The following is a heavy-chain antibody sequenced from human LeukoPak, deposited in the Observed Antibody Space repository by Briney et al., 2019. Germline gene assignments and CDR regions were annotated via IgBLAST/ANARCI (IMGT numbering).Heavy chain of an antibody. CDR3: ARGEGYGGIYGMDV. D-gene: IGHD4-23*01. J-gene: IGHJ6*02. V-gene: IGHV1-2*02. Sequence: ASVKVSCKASGYIFTGYYMHWVRQAPGQGLEWMGWIKPNSGGTNYAQKFQGRVTMTRDTSISTAYMELSRLRSDDTAVYYCARGEGYGGIYGMDVWGQGTTVTVSS. CDR1: GYIFTGYY. CDR2: IKPNSGGT.